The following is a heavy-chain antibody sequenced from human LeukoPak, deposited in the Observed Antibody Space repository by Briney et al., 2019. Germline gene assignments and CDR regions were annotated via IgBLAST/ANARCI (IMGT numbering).Heavy chain of an antibody. CDR2: IYSSGNT. V-gene: IGHV4-4*07. Sequence: SETLSLTCTVSGASINNYYWTWIRQPAGEGLEWIGRIYSSGNTNYNPSLKSRVTMSLDTSKNQFSLRLSSVTAADTAVYYCARARGGGGSYGHFDYWGQGTLVTVSS. J-gene: IGHJ4*02. CDR3: ARARGGGGSYGHFDY. CDR1: GASINNYY. D-gene: IGHD2-21*02.